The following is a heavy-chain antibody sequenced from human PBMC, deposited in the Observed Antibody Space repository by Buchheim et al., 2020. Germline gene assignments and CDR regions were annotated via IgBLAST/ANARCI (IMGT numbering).Heavy chain of an antibody. CDR2: ISGSGGST. J-gene: IGHJ4*02. D-gene: IGHD1-26*01. Sequence: EVQLLESGGGLVQPGGSLRLACAASGFTFSSYAMSWVRQAPGKGLEWVSAISGSGGSTSYAESVKGRFTISRDNSKNTMYLQMNSLRAEDTAVYYCVGHYSGSYYYFDYWGQGTL. CDR3: VGHYSGSYYYFDY. V-gene: IGHV3-23*01. CDR1: GFTFSSYA.